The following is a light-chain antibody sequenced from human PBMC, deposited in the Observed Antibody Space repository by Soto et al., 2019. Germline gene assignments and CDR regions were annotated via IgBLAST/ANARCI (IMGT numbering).Light chain of an antibody. J-gene: IGKJ1*01. CDR1: QSVSSNY. CDR2: GAS. V-gene: IGKV3-20*01. CDR3: QQYGSSPRT. Sequence: EIVLTQSPGTPSLSPGERATLSCRASQSVSSNYLAWYQQKPGQAPRLLIYGASSRATGIPDRFSGSGSGTDFILTISRLEPEDFAVYYCQQYGSSPRTFGQGTKVEIK.